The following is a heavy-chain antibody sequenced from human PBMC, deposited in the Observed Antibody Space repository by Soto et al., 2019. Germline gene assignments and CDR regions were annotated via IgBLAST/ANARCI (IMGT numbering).Heavy chain of an antibody. Sequence: GGSLRLSCAASGFTFSNAWMNWVRQAPGKGLEWVGRIKSKTDGGTTDYAAPVKGRFTISRDDSKNTLYLQMNSLKTEDTAVYYCTTDPSISSPPQDCSGGSPYCHYWGQGTLVTVSS. D-gene: IGHD2-15*01. J-gene: IGHJ4*02. CDR2: IKSKTDGGTT. CDR1: GFTFSNAW. CDR3: TTDPSISSPPQDCSGGSPYCHY. V-gene: IGHV3-15*07.